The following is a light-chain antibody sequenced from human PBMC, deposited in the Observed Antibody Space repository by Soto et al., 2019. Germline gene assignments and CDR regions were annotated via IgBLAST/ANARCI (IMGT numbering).Light chain of an antibody. CDR2: LSS. CDR1: QSLLHRSGYNY. V-gene: IGKV2-28*01. J-gene: IGKJ4*01. Sequence: DIVMTQSPLSLPVTPGEPASISCRSSQSLLHRSGYNYLTWYLQKPGQSPQLLIYLSSSRASGVPDRFSGSGSGTDFTLKLRRVEAEDVGVYYCMQALQTPLTFGGGTKVEIK. CDR3: MQALQTPLT.